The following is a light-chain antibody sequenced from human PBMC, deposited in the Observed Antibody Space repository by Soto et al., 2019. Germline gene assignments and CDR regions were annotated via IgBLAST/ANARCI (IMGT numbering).Light chain of an antibody. CDR3: QQYNSYSPT. Sequence: DIQITQSPSTLSASVGDRVTTTCPASQSISSWLAWYPEKPGKAPKLLIYDASSLESGVPSRFSGSGSGTEFTLTISSLQPDDFATYYCQQYNSYSPTFGQGTKVDIK. J-gene: IGKJ1*01. V-gene: IGKV1-5*01. CDR2: DAS. CDR1: QSISSW.